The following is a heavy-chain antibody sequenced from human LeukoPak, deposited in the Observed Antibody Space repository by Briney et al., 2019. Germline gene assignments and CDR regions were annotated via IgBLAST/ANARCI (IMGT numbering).Heavy chain of an antibody. Sequence: GASVKVSCKASGGTFSSYAISWVRQAPGQGLEWVGWIRVDNGHTNHAQNFQGRVTMTTDTSTSTAYMGVRSLRPDDTAVYYCARDWDYIVDYWGQGTLVTVSS. CDR3: ARDWDYIVDY. CDR2: IRVDNGHT. V-gene: IGHV1-18*01. D-gene: IGHD5-12*01. CDR1: GGTFSSYA. J-gene: IGHJ4*02.